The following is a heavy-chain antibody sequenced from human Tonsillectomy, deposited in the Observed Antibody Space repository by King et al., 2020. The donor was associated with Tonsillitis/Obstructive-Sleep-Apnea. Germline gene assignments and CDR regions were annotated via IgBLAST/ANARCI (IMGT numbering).Heavy chain of an antibody. Sequence: TLKESGPALVKPTQTLTLTCTFSGFSLSTSGMCVSWIRQPPGKALEWLARIDWDDDKYYSTSLKTRLTISKDTSRNQVVLTMTNRDPVDTATYFCARMRNYGLLTGYYKPDYYYYYMDVWGKGTTVTVSS. J-gene: IGHJ6*03. CDR1: GFSLSTSGMC. CDR2: IDWDDDK. V-gene: IGHV2-70*11. CDR3: ARMRNYGLLTGYYKPDYYYYYMDV. D-gene: IGHD3-9*01.